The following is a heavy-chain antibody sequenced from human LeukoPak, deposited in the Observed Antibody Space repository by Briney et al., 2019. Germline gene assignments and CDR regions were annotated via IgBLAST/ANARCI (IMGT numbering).Heavy chain of an antibody. Sequence: KPSETLSLTCTASGDSISGSIYYWGCIRQPPGKGLEWIGSIYYSGGTYYNPSLKSRVTISVDTSKNQFSLKLSSVTAADTAVYYCARGFQSRMRTGWFDPWGQGTLVTVSS. J-gene: IGHJ5*02. V-gene: IGHV4-39*01. CDR2: IYYSGGT. CDR3: ARGFQSRMRTGWFDP. D-gene: IGHD3/OR15-3a*01. CDR1: GDSISGSIYY.